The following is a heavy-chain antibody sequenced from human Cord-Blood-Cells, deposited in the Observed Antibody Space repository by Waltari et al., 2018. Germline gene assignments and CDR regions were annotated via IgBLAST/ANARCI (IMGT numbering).Heavy chain of an antibody. CDR1: GGSISSSSYY. J-gene: IGHJ3*02. V-gene: IGHV4-39*01. Sequence: QLQLQESGPGLVKPSETLSLTCTVSGGSISSSSYYWGWIRQPPGKGLGWIGSIYYSGSTYNNPSLNSRATISVDASKTQFSLKLSSVTAADTAVYYCASPYYDFWSGYYQEAFDIWGQGTMVTVAS. CDR2: IYYSGST. CDR3: ASPYYDFWSGYYQEAFDI. D-gene: IGHD3-3*01.